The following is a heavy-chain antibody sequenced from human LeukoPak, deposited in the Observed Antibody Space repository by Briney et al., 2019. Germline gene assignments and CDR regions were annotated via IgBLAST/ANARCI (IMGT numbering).Heavy chain of an antibody. CDR3: ASFYLDN. J-gene: IGHJ4*02. CDR2: TYFRSKWYN. CDR1: GDTVSSNSAA. V-gene: IGHV6-1*01. D-gene: IGHD2/OR15-2a*01. Sequence: SGPGLVKPSQTLSLTCAISGDTVSSNSAAWNWIRQSPSRGLEWLGRTYFRSKWYNDYAESVKGRISINPDTSKNQFSLQLNSVNPEDTAVYYCASFYLDNWSQGSLVTVSS.